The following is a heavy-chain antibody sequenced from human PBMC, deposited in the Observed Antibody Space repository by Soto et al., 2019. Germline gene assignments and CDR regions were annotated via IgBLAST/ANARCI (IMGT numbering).Heavy chain of an antibody. D-gene: IGHD6-6*01. V-gene: IGHV5-51*01. CDR3: ARHPSHSSSSGFYYYGMDV. CDR1: GYTFTSYW. CDR2: IYPVDFDA. J-gene: IGHJ6*02. Sequence: GESLKISCKGSGYTFTSYWIGWVRQMPGKGLEWMGIIYPVDFDAGYSPSFQGQVTISADKLISTAYLQWSSLEAWDTAMYYCARHPSHSSSSGFYYYGMDVWGQGTTVTVSS.